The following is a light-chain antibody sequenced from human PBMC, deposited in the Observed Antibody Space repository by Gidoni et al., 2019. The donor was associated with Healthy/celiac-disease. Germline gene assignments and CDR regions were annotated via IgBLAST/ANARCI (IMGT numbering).Light chain of an antibody. CDR3: QQYNSYWYT. CDR2: DAS. Sequence: DIQMTQSPSTLSASVGDRVTITCRASQSISSWLAWYQQKPGKAPKLLIYDASSLESGVPSRFSGSGSGTEFTLTISSLQPDDFATYYCQQYNSYWYTFXXXTKLEIK. J-gene: IGKJ2*01. V-gene: IGKV1-5*01. CDR1: QSISSW.